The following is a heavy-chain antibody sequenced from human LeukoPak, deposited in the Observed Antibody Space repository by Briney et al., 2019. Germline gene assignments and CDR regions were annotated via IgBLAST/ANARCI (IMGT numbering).Heavy chain of an antibody. CDR1: GFTVSSNY. D-gene: IGHD2-2*01. V-gene: IGHV3-66*02. CDR2: IYSGGST. Sequence: GGSLRLSCAASGFTVSSNYMSWVRRAPGKGLEWVSVIYSGGSTYYADSVKGRFTISRDNSKNTLYLQMNSLRAEDTAVYYCARERCSSTSCYGDYWGQGTLVTVSS. J-gene: IGHJ4*02. CDR3: ARERCSSTSCYGDY.